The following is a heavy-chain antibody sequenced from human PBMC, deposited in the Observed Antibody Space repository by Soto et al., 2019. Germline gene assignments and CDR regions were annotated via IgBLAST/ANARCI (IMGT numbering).Heavy chain of an antibody. V-gene: IGHV4-39*01. CDR1: GGSISSSTYY. J-gene: IGHJ6*02. D-gene: IGHD4-17*01. CDR3: VRHGVDYGDYASYYYYDMDV. Sequence: QLQLQESGPGLVKPSETLSLTCTVSGGSISSSTYYWGWIRQPPGKGLEWIGMIYYSGSAYYNPSLKSRVTISIDTSKNPFPLRLSSVTAADTAVYYCVRHGVDYGDYASYYYYDMDVWGRGTTVTVSS. CDR2: IYYSGSA.